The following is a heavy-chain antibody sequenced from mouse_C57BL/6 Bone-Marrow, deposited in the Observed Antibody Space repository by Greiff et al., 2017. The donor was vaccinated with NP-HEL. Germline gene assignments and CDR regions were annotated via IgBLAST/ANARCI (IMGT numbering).Heavy chain of an antibody. CDR3: AREVFYWEYFDY. D-gene: IGHD4-1*01. Sequence: VQLQQSGAELARPGASVKLSCKASGYTFTSYGISWVKQRTGQGLEWIGEIYPRSGNTYYNEKFKGKATLTADKSSSTAYMELRSLTSEDSAVYFCAREVFYWEYFDYWVQGTTLTVSS. CDR2: IYPRSGNT. J-gene: IGHJ2*01. V-gene: IGHV1-81*01. CDR1: GYTFTSYG.